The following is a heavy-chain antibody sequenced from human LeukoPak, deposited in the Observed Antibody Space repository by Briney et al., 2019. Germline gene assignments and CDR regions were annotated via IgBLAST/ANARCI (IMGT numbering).Heavy chain of an antibody. CDR3: ARDHYGFWSGFFY. V-gene: IGHV3-30*04. J-gene: IGHJ4*01. CDR2: ISYDGSNK. Sequence: GGSLRLSCAASGFTFSTYAMHWVRQAPGKGLEWVAVISYDGSNKYYADSVKGRFTISRDNSKNTLSLQMNSLRAEDTAVYYCARDHYGFWSGFFYWGHGTLVTVSS. D-gene: IGHD3-3*01. CDR1: GFTFSTYA.